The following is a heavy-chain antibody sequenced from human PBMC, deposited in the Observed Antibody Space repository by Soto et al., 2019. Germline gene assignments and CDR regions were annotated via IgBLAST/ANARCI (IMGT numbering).Heavy chain of an antibody. Sequence: SETLSLTCAVYGGSFSGYYWSWIRQPPGKGLEWIGEINHSGSTNYNPSLKSRVTISADTSKNQFSLRLSSVTAADTAVYYCARHLSDSGYDLTYWGQGTLVTVSS. J-gene: IGHJ4*02. V-gene: IGHV4-34*01. CDR2: INHSGST. CDR3: ARHLSDSGYDLTY. D-gene: IGHD5-12*01. CDR1: GGSFSGYY.